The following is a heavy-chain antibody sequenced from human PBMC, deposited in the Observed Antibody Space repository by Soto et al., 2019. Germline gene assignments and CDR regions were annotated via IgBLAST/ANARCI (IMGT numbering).Heavy chain of an antibody. D-gene: IGHD6-19*01. CDR2: INAGNGNT. J-gene: IGHJ4*02. Sequence: GASVKVSCKASGYTFTSYAMHWVRQAPGQRLEWMGWINAGNGNTKYSQKFQGRVTITRDTSASTAYMELSSLRSEDTAVYYCARAPSPPNIAVAGLFDYWGQGTLVTVSS. CDR1: GYTFTSYA. V-gene: IGHV1-3*01. CDR3: ARAPSPPNIAVAGLFDY.